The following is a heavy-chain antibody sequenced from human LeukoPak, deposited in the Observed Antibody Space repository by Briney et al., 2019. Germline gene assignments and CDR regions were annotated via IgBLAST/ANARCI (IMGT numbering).Heavy chain of an antibody. CDR1: GFSFSSYA. V-gene: IGHV3-33*01. CDR2: IWYDGSNK. CDR3: VRDVGGFDI. J-gene: IGHJ3*02. Sequence: GGSLRLSCAASGFSFSSYAMHWVRQAPGKGLEWVAVIWYDGSNKYYGDSVKGRFTISRDNSKNTLYLQMNSLRAEDTAVYYCVRDVGGFDIWGQGTMVTVSS. D-gene: IGHD3-16*01.